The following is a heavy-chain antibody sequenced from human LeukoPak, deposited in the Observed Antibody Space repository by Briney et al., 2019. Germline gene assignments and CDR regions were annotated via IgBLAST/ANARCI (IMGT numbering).Heavy chain of an antibody. CDR2: IYYSRST. D-gene: IGHD1-1*01. CDR3: ARRRRTDWFDP. CDR1: GGSISSYY. Sequence: PSETLSLTCTVPGGSISSYYWSWIRQPPGKGLEWIGYIYYSRSTNYNPSLKSRVTLSVDTSKNQFSLKLSSVTAADTAVYYCARRRRTDWFDPWGQGTLVTVSS. J-gene: IGHJ5*02. V-gene: IGHV4-59*08.